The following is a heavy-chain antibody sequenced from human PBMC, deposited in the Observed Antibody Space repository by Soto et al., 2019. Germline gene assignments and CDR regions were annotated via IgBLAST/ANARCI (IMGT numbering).Heavy chain of an antibody. CDR1: GGSISSYY. CDR2: VFTSGNT. CDR3: VRSFFYDNTAYHSSDAFDI. V-gene: IGHV4-4*07. J-gene: IGHJ3*02. D-gene: IGHD3-22*01. Sequence: XGTLSLTCTVSGGSISSYYWSWIRQPSGKGLEWIGRVFTSGNTNDNPSLQSRVTMSVDTSKNQFSLKLSSVTAADTAVYYCVRSFFYDNTAYHSSDAFDIWGQGTMVTVSS.